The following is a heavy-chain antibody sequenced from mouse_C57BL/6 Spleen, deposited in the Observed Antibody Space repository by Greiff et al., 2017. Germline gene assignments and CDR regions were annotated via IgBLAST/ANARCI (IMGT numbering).Heavy chain of an antibody. D-gene: IGHD2-2*01. CDR1: GFSLTSYG. CDR3: ARNGYDGAWFAY. V-gene: IGHV2-2*01. CDR2: IWSGGST. Sequence: QVQLQQSGPGLVQPSQSLSITCTVSGFSLTSYGVHWVRQSPGKGLEWLGVIWSGGSTDYNAAFISRLSISKDNSKSQVFFKRNSLQADDTAIYYCARNGYDGAWFAYWGQGTLVTVSA. J-gene: IGHJ3*01.